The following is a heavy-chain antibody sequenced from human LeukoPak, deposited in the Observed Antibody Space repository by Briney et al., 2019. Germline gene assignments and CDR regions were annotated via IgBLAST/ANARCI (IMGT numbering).Heavy chain of an antibody. Sequence: GGSLRLSCAASGFTFSSYSMNWVRQAPGKGLEWVSSISSTSSYIYYAASVKGRFTISRDNAKSSLYLQMNSLRAEDTAVYYCARVGGSGRDYFDYWGQGTLVTVSS. CDR3: ARVGGSGRDYFDY. D-gene: IGHD3-10*01. CDR2: ISSTSSYI. V-gene: IGHV3-21*01. J-gene: IGHJ4*02. CDR1: GFTFSSYS.